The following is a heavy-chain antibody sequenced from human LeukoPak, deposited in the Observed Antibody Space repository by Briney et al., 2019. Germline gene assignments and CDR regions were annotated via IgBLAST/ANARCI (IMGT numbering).Heavy chain of an antibody. Sequence: PGGSLRLSCAASGFTFSSYSMNWVRQAPGKGLEWVSYISSSSSTIYYADSVKGRFTISRDNAKNSLYLQMNSLRAEDTAVYYCARGVGCSSTSCLYHYYYYYMDVWGKGTTVTVSS. CDR1: GFTFSSYS. V-gene: IGHV3-48*04. D-gene: IGHD2-2*01. J-gene: IGHJ6*03. CDR3: ARGVGCSSTSCLYHYYYYYMDV. CDR2: ISSSSSTI.